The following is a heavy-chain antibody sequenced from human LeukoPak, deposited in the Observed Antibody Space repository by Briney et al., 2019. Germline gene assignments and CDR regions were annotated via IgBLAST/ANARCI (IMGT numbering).Heavy chain of an antibody. CDR2: ITPSGSTI. D-gene: IGHD3-22*01. Sequence: PGGSLRLSCAASGFTFSSYEMNWVRQAPGRGREWVSYITPSGSTIYYADSVKGRFTISRDNAKNSLSLQMNSLRAEDTAVYYCARDKPPPYYYDSSGIFDYWGQGTLVTVSS. CDR1: GFTFSSYE. CDR3: ARDKPPPYYYDSSGIFDY. J-gene: IGHJ4*02. V-gene: IGHV3-48*03.